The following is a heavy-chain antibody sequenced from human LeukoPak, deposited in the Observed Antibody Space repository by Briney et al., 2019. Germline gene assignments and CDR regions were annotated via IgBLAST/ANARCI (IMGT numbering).Heavy chain of an antibody. V-gene: IGHV4-4*07. CDR1: GGSISSYY. D-gene: IGHD3-22*01. CDR3: ARGTYDSSGYYRYYFDY. Sequence: SETLSLTCTVSGGSISSYYWSRIRQPAGKGLEWIGRIYTSGSTNYNPSLKSRVTMSVDTSKNQFSLKLSSVTAADTAVYYCARGTYDSSGYYRYYFDYWGQGTLVTVSS. CDR2: IYTSGST. J-gene: IGHJ4*02.